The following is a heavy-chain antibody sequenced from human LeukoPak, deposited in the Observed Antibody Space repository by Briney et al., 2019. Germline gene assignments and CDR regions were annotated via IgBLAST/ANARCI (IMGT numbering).Heavy chain of an antibody. V-gene: IGHV3-23*01. J-gene: IGHJ4*02. D-gene: IGHD3-10*01. Sequence: PGGSLRLSCAASGFTFNSYAMGWVRQAPAKGLEWVSLINGGGGSTYYADSVKGRFTISRDNSKNTLYLQMNSLRAEDTAVYYCAKALYGSGISSEPRFFDNWGQETLVPASS. CDR1: GFTFNSYA. CDR3: AKALYGSGISSEPRFFDN. CDR2: INGGGGST.